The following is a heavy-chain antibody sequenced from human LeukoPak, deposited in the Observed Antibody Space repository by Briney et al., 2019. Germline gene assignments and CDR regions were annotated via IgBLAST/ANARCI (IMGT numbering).Heavy chain of an antibody. D-gene: IGHD1-26*01. J-gene: IGHJ4*02. V-gene: IGHV4-59*01. CDR2: IYYSGST. CDR3: ARAASGSYYEVNY. Sequence: SETLSLTCTVSRGSISSYYWSWIRQPPGKGLEWIGYIYYSGSTNYNPSLKSRVTISVDTSKNQFSLKLSSVTAADTAVYYCARAASGSYYEVNYWGQGTLVTVSS. CDR1: RGSISSYY.